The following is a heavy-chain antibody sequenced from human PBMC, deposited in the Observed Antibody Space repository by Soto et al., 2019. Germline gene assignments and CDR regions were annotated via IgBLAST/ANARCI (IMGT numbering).Heavy chain of an antibody. Sequence: VGSLRLSCASSVFTFSTYTMSCVRHPPGKGLEWVSAVLQTGSSTFYADSVKGRFTISRDNSKNTLYLQMNNLRAEDTAVYYCAKDFTTDGYWDFEYWGQGTLVSVSS. CDR3: AKDFTTDGYWDFEY. CDR1: VFTFSTYT. CDR2: VLQTGSST. J-gene: IGHJ4*02. D-gene: IGHD4-17*01. V-gene: IGHV3-23*01.